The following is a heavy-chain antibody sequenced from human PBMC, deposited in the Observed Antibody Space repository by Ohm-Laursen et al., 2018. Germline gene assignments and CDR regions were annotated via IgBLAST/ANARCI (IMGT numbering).Heavy chain of an antibody. Sequence: SDTLSLTCTVSGGSISSYYWSWIRQPPGKGLEWIGYIYYSGSTNYNPSLKSRVTISVDTSKNQFSLKLSSVTAADTAVYYCARHIAVADFDYWGQGTLVTVSS. V-gene: IGHV4-59*07. J-gene: IGHJ4*02. CDR2: IYYSGST. CDR1: GGSISSYY. D-gene: IGHD6-19*01. CDR3: ARHIAVADFDY.